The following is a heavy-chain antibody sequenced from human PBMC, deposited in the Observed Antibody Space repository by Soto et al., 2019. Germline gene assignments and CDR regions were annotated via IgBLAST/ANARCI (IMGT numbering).Heavy chain of an antibody. D-gene: IGHD6-6*01. CDR2: TYYRSKWYN. CDR1: GDSVSSNSAA. V-gene: IGHV6-1*01. CDR3: ATSEGSIAARDNWLDH. Sequence: QTLSLTCAISGDSVSSNSAAWNWIRQSPSRGLEWLGRTYYRSKWYNDYAVSVKSRITINPDTSKNQFSPQLNSVTPEDTAVYYCATSEGSIAARDNWLDHWGQGTMVTASS. J-gene: IGHJ5*02.